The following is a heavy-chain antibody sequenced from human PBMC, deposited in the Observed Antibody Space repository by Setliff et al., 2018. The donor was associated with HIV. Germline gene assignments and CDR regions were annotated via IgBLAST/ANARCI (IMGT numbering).Heavy chain of an antibody. CDR1: GGSISINSYY. D-gene: IGHD6-13*01. V-gene: IGHV4-39*01. CDR3: ARHRDPPGTSWIYYYYYMDL. CDR2: IYSSGSP. J-gene: IGHJ6*03. Sequence: SETLSLTCTVSGGSISINSYYWGWIRQPPGKGLEWIGSIYSSGSPSYNPSLSSRLTISVDTSKNHVSLRLSSVTAADTGVYYCARHRDPPGTSWIYYYYYMDLWGEGTTVTVSS.